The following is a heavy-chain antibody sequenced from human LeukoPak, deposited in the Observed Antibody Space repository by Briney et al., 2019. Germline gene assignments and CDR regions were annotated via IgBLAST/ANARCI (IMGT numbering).Heavy chain of an antibody. V-gene: IGHV3-23*01. CDR3: AKAARLLWFGELNQ. J-gene: IGHJ4*02. CDR2: ISVSGGST. D-gene: IGHD3-10*01. CDR1: GFTFSSYA. Sequence: GGSLRLSCAASGFTFSSYAMSWVRQAPGKGLEWVSAISVSGGSTYYADSVKGRFTISRDNSKNALYLQMNSLRAEDTAVYYCAKAARLLWFGELNQWGQGTLVSVSS.